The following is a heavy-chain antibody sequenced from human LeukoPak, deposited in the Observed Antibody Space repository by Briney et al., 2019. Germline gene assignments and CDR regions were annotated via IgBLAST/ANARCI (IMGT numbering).Heavy chain of an antibody. J-gene: IGHJ4*02. Sequence: GGSLRLSCAASGFTFSSYGMHWVRQAPGKGLEWVAFIRFDGSNKFYADSVKGRFTISRDNSKNTLYLQMNGLGAEDTAVYFCDCSNTNCYAAGDYWGQGTLVTVSS. CDR3: DCSNTNCYAAGDY. CDR2: IRFDGSNK. CDR1: GFTFSSYG. V-gene: IGHV3-30*02. D-gene: IGHD2-2*01.